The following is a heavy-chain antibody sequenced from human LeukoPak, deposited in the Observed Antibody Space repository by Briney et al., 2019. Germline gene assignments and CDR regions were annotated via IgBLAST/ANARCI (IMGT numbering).Heavy chain of an antibody. CDR3: AKDGHYYDSSGYTYYFDY. CDR1: GFTFSSYA. D-gene: IGHD3-22*01. Sequence: GGSLRLSCAASGFTFSSYAMSWVRQAPGKGLEWVSAISSSGGSTYYADSVKGRFTISRDNSKNTLYLQMNSLRAEDTAVYYCAKDGHYYDSSGYTYYFDYWGQGTLVTVSS. J-gene: IGHJ4*02. V-gene: IGHV3-23*01. CDR2: ISSSGGST.